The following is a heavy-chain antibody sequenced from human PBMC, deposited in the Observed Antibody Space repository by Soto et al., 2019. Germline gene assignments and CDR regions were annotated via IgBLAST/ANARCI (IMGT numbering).Heavy chain of an antibody. CDR2: IYYTGST. D-gene: IGHD3-3*01. J-gene: IGHJ4*02. V-gene: IGHV4-28*01. Sequence: PSETLSLTCVVSGLSINSNNWWVWIRQPPGKGLEWIGDIYYTGSTFYSPSLKNRVTMSVDSAKGQFSLKLSSVTAVDTAVYYCARKQRKPAPFWNWGQGALVTVSS. CDR3: ARKQRKPAPFWN. CDR1: GLSINSNNW.